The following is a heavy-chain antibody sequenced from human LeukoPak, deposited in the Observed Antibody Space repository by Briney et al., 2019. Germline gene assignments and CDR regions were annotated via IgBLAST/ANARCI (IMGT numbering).Heavy chain of an antibody. D-gene: IGHD3-10*01. V-gene: IGHV3-7*01. CDR3: ATEPGIGYAFDI. Sequence: PGGPLRLSCAASGITFSNYWMSWVRQAPGKGLEWAANINPDGSEKNYAHSVKGRFTISRDNAKNSLSLQMNSLRAEDMAVYYCATEPGIGYAFDIWGQGRMVTVSS. CDR1: GITFSNYW. J-gene: IGHJ3*02. CDR2: INPDGSEK.